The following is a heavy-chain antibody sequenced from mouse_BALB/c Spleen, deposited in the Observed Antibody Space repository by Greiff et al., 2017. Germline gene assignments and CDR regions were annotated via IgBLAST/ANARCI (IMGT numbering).Heavy chain of an antibody. V-gene: IGHV14-4*02. D-gene: IGHD2-1*01. CDR2: IDPENGDT. Sequence: VQLQQSGAELVRSGASVKLSCTASGFNIKDYYMHWVKQWPEQGLEWIGWIDPENGDTEYAPKFQGKATMTADTSSNTAYLQLSSLTSEDTAVYYCNVGNYDYAMDYWGQGTSVTVSS. CDR1: GFNIKDYY. CDR3: NVGNYDYAMDY. J-gene: IGHJ4*01.